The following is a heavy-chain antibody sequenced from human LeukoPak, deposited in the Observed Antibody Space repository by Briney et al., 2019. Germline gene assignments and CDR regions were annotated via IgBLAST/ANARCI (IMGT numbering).Heavy chain of an antibody. V-gene: IGHV5-51*01. CDR3: ARHLGSITSCPNY. J-gene: IGHJ4*02. D-gene: IGHD2-2*01. Sequence: GESLNIPCKGFGYSFSSYWVAWVRQMPGKGLEWMGIIYPRDSRTTYSPPFQGQATLSADKSINAAYLQWSSLKASDTAMYYCARHLGSITSCPNYWGPGTLVTVSS. CDR1: GYSFSSYW. CDR2: IYPRDSRT.